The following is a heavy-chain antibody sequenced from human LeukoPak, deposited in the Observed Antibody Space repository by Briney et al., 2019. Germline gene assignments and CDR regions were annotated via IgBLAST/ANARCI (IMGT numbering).Heavy chain of an antibody. J-gene: IGHJ1*01. CDR2: INPYGCST. CDR1: GYTFARYC. D-gene: IGHD3-22*01. CDR3: ARDNHYYYDSSGYYDPEYFQH. Sequence: ASVKVSCKASGYTFARYCMHWVRQAPGQGLEWMGIINPYGCSTSYTQKFQGRVTVTRDTSTSTVYMELSSLRSEDTAVYYCARDNHYYYDSSGYYDPEYFQHWGQGTLVSVPS. V-gene: IGHV1-46*01.